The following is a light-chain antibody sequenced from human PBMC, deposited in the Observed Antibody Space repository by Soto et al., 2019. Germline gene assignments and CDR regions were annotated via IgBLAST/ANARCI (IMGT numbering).Light chain of an antibody. V-gene: IGLV2-11*01. CDR2: DVS. Sequence: QSVLTQPRSVSGSPGQSVTISCTGTSSYVGGYNYVSWYQQHPGKGPKLMIYDVSKRPSGVPDRFSGSKSGNTASLTISGLQAEDEADYYCCSYAGSYTSKVFGTGTKVTVL. J-gene: IGLJ1*01. CDR3: CSYAGSYTSKV. CDR1: SSYVGGYNY.